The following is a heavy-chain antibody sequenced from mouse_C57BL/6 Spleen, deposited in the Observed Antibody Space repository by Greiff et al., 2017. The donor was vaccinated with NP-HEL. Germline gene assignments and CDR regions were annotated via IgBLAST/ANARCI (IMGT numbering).Heavy chain of an antibody. Sequence: EVQVVESGGGLVQPGGSLSLSCAASGFTFTDYYMSWVRQPPGKALEWLGFIRNKANGYTTEYSASVKGRFTISRDNSQSILYLQMNALRAEDSATYYCARYINGLYWDYYAMDYWGQGTSVTVSS. V-gene: IGHV7-3*01. J-gene: IGHJ4*01. CDR3: ARYINGLYWDYYAMDY. CDR2: IRNKANGYTT. CDR1: GFTFTDYY. D-gene: IGHD1-1*01.